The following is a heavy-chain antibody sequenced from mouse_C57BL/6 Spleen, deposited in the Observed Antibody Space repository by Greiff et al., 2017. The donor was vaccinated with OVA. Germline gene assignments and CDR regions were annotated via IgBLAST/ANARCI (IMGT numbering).Heavy chain of an antibody. D-gene: IGHD1-1*01. Sequence: QVQLQQPGAELVKPGASVKMSCKASGYTLTSYWITWVKQRPGQGLEWIGDIYPGSGSTNYNEKFKSKATLTVDTSSSTAYMQLSSLTSEDSAVYYCARGTVRPDWYFDVWGTGTTVTVSS. V-gene: IGHV1-55*01. CDR3: ARGTVRPDWYFDV. CDR2: IYPGSGST. CDR1: GYTLTSYW. J-gene: IGHJ1*03.